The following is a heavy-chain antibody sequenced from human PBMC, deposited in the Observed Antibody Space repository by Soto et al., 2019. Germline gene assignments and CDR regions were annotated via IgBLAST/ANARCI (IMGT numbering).Heavy chain of an antibody. CDR3: ARDGVAPGLYFDH. CDR1: GFNFSDYW. Sequence: GGSLRLSCAASGFNFSDYWMNWVRQAPGKGLEWVASIKYDGAEKTYVDSVKGRFTISRDNPKNSVYLQMASLRAEDTAVYYCARDGVAPGLYFDHWGQGTPVTVSS. D-gene: IGHD3-10*01. J-gene: IGHJ4*02. V-gene: IGHV3-7*05. CDR2: IKYDGAEK.